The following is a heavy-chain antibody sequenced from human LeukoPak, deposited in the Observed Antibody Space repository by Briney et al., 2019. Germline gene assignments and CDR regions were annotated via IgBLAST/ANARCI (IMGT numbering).Heavy chain of an antibody. V-gene: IGHV1-46*01. CDR2: INPSGGST. CDR1: GYTFTSYY. CDR3: ARDRNPSTYYDYVWGSYRYLVY. J-gene: IGHJ4*02. Sequence: GASVKVSCKASGYTFTSYYMHWVRQAPGQGLEWMGIINPSGGSTSYAQKFQGRVTMTRDTSTSTVYMELSSLRSEDTAVYYCARDRNPSTYYDYVWGSYRYLVYWGQGTLVTVSS. D-gene: IGHD3-16*02.